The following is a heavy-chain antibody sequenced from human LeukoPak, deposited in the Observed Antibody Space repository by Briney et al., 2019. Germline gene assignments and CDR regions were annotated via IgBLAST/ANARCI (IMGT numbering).Heavy chain of an antibody. J-gene: IGHJ4*02. Sequence: PEASVNVSCRASGYTFTSYAMHWVRQAPGQRLEWMGWINAGNGNTKYSQKFQGRVTITRDTSASTAYMELSSLRSEDTAVYYCARGPIVVVPAAIQDYWGQGTLVTVSS. V-gene: IGHV1-3*01. CDR2: INAGNGNT. CDR1: GYTFTSYA. CDR3: ARGPIVVVPAAIQDY. D-gene: IGHD2-2*02.